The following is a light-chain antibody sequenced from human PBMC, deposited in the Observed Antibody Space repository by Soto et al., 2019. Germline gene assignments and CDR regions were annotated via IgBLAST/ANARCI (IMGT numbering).Light chain of an antibody. Sequence: HCVLTRPAYGSGAPGGGITISCNGTSSDVGAYNYVSWYQQYPGKAPKYIIYDVTNRPSGVSYRFSGSKSGNTASLTISGLQAENEADYYCSSYTTSSTLYVFGTGTKVTVL. V-gene: IGLV2-14*03. J-gene: IGLJ1*01. CDR1: SSDVGAYNY. CDR2: DVT. CDR3: SSYTTSSTLYV.